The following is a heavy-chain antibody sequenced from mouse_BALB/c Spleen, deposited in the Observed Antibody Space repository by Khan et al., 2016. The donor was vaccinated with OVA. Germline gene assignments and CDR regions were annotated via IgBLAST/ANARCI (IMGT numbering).Heavy chain of an antibody. V-gene: IGHV5-4*02. D-gene: IGHD2-1*01. CDR1: GFTFSDYY. CDR2: ISDGGSYT. CDR3: ARGYYGNPFAY. J-gene: IGHJ3*01. Sequence: EVELVESGGGLVKPGGSLTLSCAASGFTFSDYYMYWVRQTPEKRLEWVATISDGGSYTYYPDSVKGRFTISRDDAKNNLYLQMSSLKAEDTAMYYCARGYYGNPFAYWGQGTLVTVSA.